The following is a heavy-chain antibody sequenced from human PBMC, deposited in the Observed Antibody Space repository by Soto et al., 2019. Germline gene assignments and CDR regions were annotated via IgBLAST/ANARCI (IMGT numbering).Heavy chain of an antibody. CDR3: ARAEVGYCSGGSCEDAFDI. CDR2: TYYRSKWYN. V-gene: IGHV6-1*01. CDR1: GDSVSSNSAA. D-gene: IGHD2-15*01. Sequence: PSQTLSLTCAISGDSVSSNSAAWNWIRQSPSRGLEWLGRTYYRSKWYNDYAVSVKSRITINPDTSKNQFSLQLNSVTPEDTAVYYCARAEVGYCSGGSCEDAFDIWGQGTMVTVS. J-gene: IGHJ3*02.